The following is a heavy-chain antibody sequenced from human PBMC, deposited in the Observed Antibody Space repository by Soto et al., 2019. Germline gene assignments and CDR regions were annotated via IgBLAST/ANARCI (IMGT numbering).Heavy chain of an antibody. CDR3: AREWYVDYVGLAFDP. D-gene: IGHD4-17*01. CDR2: ISSSSSYT. CDR1: GFTFGDYY. J-gene: IGHJ5*02. Sequence: PGGSLRLSCAASGFTFGDYYMSWIRQAPGKGLEWVSYISSSSSYTNYADSVKGRFTISRDNAKNSLYLQMNSLRAEDTAVYYCAREWYVDYVGLAFDPWGQGTLVTVSS. V-gene: IGHV3-11*06.